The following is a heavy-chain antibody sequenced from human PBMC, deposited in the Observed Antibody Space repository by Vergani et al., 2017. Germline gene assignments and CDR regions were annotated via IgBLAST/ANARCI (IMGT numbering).Heavy chain of an antibody. J-gene: IGHJ3*02. Sequence: QVQLVQSGAEVKKPGSSVKVSCKASGGTFSSYAISWVRQAPGQGLEWMGGIIPIFGTANYAQKFQGRVTITADESTSTAYMELSSLRSEDTAVYYCARPNRYXSSTSCSLGDAFDIWGQGTMVTVSS. V-gene: IGHV1-69*12. D-gene: IGHD2-2*01. CDR3: ARPNRYXSSTSCSLGDAFDI. CDR2: IIPIFGTA. CDR1: GGTFSSYA.